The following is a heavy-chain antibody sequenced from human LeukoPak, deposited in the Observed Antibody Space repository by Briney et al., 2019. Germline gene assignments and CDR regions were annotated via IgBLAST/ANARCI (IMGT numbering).Heavy chain of an antibody. Sequence: PGGSLRLSCAASGFTFSSYWMHWVRQAPGKGLVWVSRINSDGSSTSYADSVKGRFTISRDNAKNTLYLQMNSLRAEDTAVYYCARDKGRAAAGTLGPARYYYYGMDVWGQGTTVTVSS. CDR2: INSDGSST. D-gene: IGHD6-13*01. CDR1: GFTFSSYW. V-gene: IGHV3-74*01. J-gene: IGHJ6*02. CDR3: ARDKGRAAAGTLGPARYYYYGMDV.